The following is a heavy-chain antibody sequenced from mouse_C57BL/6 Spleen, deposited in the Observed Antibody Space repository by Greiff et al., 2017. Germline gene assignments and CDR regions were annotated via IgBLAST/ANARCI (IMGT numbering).Heavy chain of an antibody. Sequence: QVHVKQPGAELVKPGASVKLSCKASGYTFTSYWMHWVKQRPGQGLEWIGMIHPNSGSTNYNEKFKSKATLTVDKSSSTAYMQLSSLTSEDSAVYYCARAGDGFRLDYWGQGTSVTVSS. J-gene: IGHJ4*01. D-gene: IGHD2-3*01. CDR1: GYTFTSYW. CDR2: IHPNSGST. CDR3: ARAGDGFRLDY. V-gene: IGHV1-64*01.